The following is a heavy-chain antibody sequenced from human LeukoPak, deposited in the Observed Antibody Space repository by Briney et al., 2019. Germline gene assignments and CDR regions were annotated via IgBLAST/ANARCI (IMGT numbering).Heavy chain of an antibody. V-gene: IGHV1-69*10. CDR2: IIPILGIA. Sequence: ASVKVSCKASGGTFSSYTISWVRQAPGQGLEWLGGIIPILGIANYAQKFQGRVTITAVKSTSTAYMELSSLRSEDTAVYYCARDGDAFDIWGQGTMVTVSS. J-gene: IGHJ3*02. CDR3: ARDGDAFDI. CDR1: GGTFSSYT.